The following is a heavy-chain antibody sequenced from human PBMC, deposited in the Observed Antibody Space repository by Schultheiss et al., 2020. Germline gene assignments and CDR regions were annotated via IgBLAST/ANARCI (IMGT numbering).Heavy chain of an antibody. CDR2: IYTSGST. CDR1: GGSVSSHS. J-gene: IGHJ4*02. Sequence: SQTLSLICTVSGGSVSSHSWSWNRQPPGKGLEWIGYIYTSGSTNYNPSLKSRVTMSVGTSKKQFSLKLSSVTAADTAVYYCAREGPRIVAAAGPWGFDYWGQGTLVTVSS. CDR3: AREGPRIVAAAGPWGFDY. D-gene: IGHD6-13*01. V-gene: IGHV4-4*08.